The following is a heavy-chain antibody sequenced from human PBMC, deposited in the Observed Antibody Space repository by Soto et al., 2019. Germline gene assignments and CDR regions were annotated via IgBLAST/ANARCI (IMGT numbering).Heavy chain of an antibody. CDR3: TRHDPSVHSDY. Sequence: EVQLVESGGGLVQPGGSLKLSCAASGFTFSDFTIHWVRQASGKGLEWVGRTRNRGHGYATEYAASVKGRFTIPRDNSKNTAYLQMTSLKTDDTAVYYCTRHDPSVHSDYWGQGTLVTVSS. CDR1: GFTFSDFT. J-gene: IGHJ4*02. CDR2: TRNRGHGYAT. V-gene: IGHV3-73*02.